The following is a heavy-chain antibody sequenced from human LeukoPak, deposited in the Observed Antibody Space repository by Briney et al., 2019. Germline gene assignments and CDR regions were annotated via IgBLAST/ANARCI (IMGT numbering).Heavy chain of an antibody. CDR3: TKDYRQKLYNWFDP. V-gene: IGHV3-33*06. CDR2: IWHDGTNK. J-gene: IGHJ5*02. Sequence: GGSLRLSCAASGFTFSSYGMHWVRQAPGKGLEWVAVIWHDGTNKYYGDSVQGRFTISRDNSKNMLYLQMNSLRAEDTAVYYCTKDYRQKLYNWFDPWGQGTLVTVSS. D-gene: IGHD1-26*01. CDR1: GFTFSSYG.